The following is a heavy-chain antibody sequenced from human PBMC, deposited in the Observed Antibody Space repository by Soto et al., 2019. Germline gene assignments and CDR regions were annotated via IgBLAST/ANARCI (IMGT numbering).Heavy chain of an antibody. CDR2: IYWDDDK. CDR3: AHRVLRTVFGLVTTTAIYFDF. D-gene: IGHD3-3*01. J-gene: IGHJ4*02. Sequence: QITLNESGPTQVKPRQTLTLTCTFSGFSLTTSGVGVGWIRQSPGKAPECLALIYWDDDKPYSPSLKSRRTITKDTSKNPVVLTMADLDPADRATYYCAHRVLRTVFGLVTTTAIYFDFWGQGTPVAVSS. V-gene: IGHV2-5*02. CDR1: GFSLTTSGVG.